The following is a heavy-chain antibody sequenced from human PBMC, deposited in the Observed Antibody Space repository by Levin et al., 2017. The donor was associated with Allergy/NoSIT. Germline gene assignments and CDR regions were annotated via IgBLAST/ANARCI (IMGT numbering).Heavy chain of an antibody. J-gene: IGHJ4*02. V-gene: IGHV1-2*02. Sequence: GESLKISCKASGYTFTGHYMHWVRQAPGQGLEWMGWISPTSGGTNYAQKFQGRVTMTRDTSISTVYMELSRLRSDDTAVYYCARVGFQPPVGRVFDYWAQGTLVTVSS. CDR2: ISPTSGGT. CDR3: ARVGFQPPVGRVFDY. CDR1: GYTFTGHY. D-gene: IGHD1-26*01.